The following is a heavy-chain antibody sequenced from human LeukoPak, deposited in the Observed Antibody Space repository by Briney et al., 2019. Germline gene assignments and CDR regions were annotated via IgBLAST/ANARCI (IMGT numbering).Heavy chain of an antibody. V-gene: IGHV3-30*02. J-gene: IGHJ6*03. CDR2: IRYDGSNK. CDR1: GFTFNSYG. CDR3: AKKAIRFLENYYYMDV. D-gene: IGHD3-3*01. Sequence: GGSLRLSCAASGFTFNSYGMHWVRQAPGKGLEWVTLIRYDGSNKYYADSVKGRFTISRDNSKNTLYLQMNSLRAEDTAVYYCAKKAIRFLENYYYMDVWGKGTTVTVSS.